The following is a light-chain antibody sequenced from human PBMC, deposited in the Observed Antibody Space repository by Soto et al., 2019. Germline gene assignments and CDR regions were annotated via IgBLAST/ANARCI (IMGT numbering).Light chain of an antibody. Sequence: EIVMTPSPATLSVSPGERATLSCRASQSVTSNLAWYQQKPGQAPRLLIYGASSRATGIPDRFSGSGSGTDFTLTISSLQSEDFAVYYRQQYNNWPETFGQGTKGDIK. CDR3: QQYNNWPET. CDR2: GAS. V-gene: IGKV3D-15*01. J-gene: IGKJ1*01. CDR1: QSVTSN.